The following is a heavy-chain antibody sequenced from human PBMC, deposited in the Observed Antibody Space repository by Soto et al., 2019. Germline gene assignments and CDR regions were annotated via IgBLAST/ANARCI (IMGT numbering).Heavy chain of an antibody. Sequence: EVQLLESGGDLVQPGGSLRLPCAASGFTFSTYAMSWVRQAPGKGLEWVSAIGASGGDTYYAGSVKGRFTISRDNSKNTLFLQMNSLRAEDTAVYYCAKHLQPPYGDYVLDYWGQGAPVTVSS. D-gene: IGHD4-17*01. CDR2: IGASGGDT. J-gene: IGHJ4*02. V-gene: IGHV3-23*01. CDR1: GFTFSTYA. CDR3: AKHLQPPYGDYVLDY.